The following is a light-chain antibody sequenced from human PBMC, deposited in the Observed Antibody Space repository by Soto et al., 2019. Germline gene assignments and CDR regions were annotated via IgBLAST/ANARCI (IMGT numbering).Light chain of an antibody. CDR1: QGISSY. CDR2: AAS. CDR3: QQYYSYPRT. Sequence: AIRMTQSPSSFSASTGDRVTITCRASQGISSYLAWYQQKPGNAPKLLIYAASTLQSGVPSRFSGSGSGTDFTLTISCLQSEDFATYYCQQYYSYPRTFGQGTKVDI. J-gene: IGKJ1*01. V-gene: IGKV1-8*01.